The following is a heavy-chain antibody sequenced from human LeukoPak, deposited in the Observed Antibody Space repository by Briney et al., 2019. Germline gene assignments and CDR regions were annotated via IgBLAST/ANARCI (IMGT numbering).Heavy chain of an antibody. J-gene: IGHJ4*02. CDR2: IIPIFGTA. CDR1: GYTFTSYD. V-gene: IGHV1-69*13. CDR3: ARAAAQAARRPMDY. Sequence: ASVKVSCKASGYTFTSYDINWVRQAPGQGLEWMGGIIPIFGTANYAQKFQGRVTITADESTSTAYMELSRLRSDDTAVYYCARAAAQAARRPMDYWGQGTLVTVSS. D-gene: IGHD6-6*01.